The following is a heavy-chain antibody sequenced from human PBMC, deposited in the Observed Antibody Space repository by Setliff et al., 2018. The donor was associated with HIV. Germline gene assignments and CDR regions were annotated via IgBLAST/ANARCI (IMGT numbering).Heavy chain of an antibody. D-gene: IGHD1-26*01. CDR2: IIPIFGTA. CDR3: ARGTRVGANDAFDI. J-gene: IGHJ3*02. V-gene: IGHV1-69*13. Sequence: SVKVSCKASGGTFSSYAISWVRQAPGQGLEWMGGIIPIFGTANYAQKFQGRVTITADESTSTAYMELSSLRSEDTAVYYCARGTRVGANDAFDIWGQGTKVTVSS. CDR1: GGTFSSYA.